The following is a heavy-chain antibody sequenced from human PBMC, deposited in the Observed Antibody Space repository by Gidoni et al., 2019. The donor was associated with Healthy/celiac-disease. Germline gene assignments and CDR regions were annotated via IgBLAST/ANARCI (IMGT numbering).Heavy chain of an antibody. J-gene: IGHJ6*02. CDR1: GGTFSSYA. Sequence: QVQLVQSGAEVKKPGSSVKVSCKASGGTFSSYAISWVRQAPGQGLEWMGGIIPIFGTANYAQKFQGRVTITADESTSTAYMELSSLRSEDTAVYYCAVDHCSSTSCYGPPYYYYYYGMDVWGQGTTVTVSS. CDR3: AVDHCSSTSCYGPPYYYYYYGMDV. D-gene: IGHD2-2*01. V-gene: IGHV1-69*01. CDR2: IIPIFGTA.